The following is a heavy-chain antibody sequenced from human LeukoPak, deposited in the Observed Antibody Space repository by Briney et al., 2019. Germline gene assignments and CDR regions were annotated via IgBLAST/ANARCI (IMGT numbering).Heavy chain of an antibody. CDR2: ISSSSSYI. Sequence: LVKPSETLSLTCTVSGGSISGYYWNWVRQAPGKGLEWVSSISSSSSYIYYADSVKGRFTISRDNAKNSLYLQMNSLRAEDTAVYYCARGDRDLYCSSTSCYPVLGGQGTLVTVSS. CDR1: GGSISGYY. V-gene: IGHV3-21*01. CDR3: ARGDRDLYCSSTSCYPVL. J-gene: IGHJ4*02. D-gene: IGHD2-2*01.